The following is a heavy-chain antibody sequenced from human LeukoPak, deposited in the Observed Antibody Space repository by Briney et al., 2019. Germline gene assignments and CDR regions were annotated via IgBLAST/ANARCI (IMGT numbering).Heavy chain of an antibody. V-gene: IGHV1-18*01. CDR2: ISPYTGNT. CDR3: ARTYCGGDCYSSRGWFDT. J-gene: IGHJ5*02. CDR1: GYTFTRYG. D-gene: IGHD2-21*02. Sequence: ASVKVSCKASGYTFTRYGISWVRQAPGQGLEWMGWISPYTGNTNYAQNLQGRVTMTTDTSTSTAYMELSSLRSEDTAVYYCARTYCGGDCYSSRGWFDTWGQGTLVTVSS.